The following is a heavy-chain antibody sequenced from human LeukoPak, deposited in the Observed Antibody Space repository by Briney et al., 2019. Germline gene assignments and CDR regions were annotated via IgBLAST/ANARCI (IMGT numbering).Heavy chain of an antibody. J-gene: IGHJ4*02. Sequence: ASVKVSCKASGYTFTSYAMNWVRQAPGQGLEWMGWINTNTGNPTYAQGFTGRFVFSLDTSVSTAYLQISSLKAEDTAVYYCARDRVLLWFGESYYFDYWGQGALVTVSS. V-gene: IGHV7-4-1*02. CDR2: INTNTGNP. CDR3: ARDRVLLWFGESYYFDY. D-gene: IGHD3-10*01. CDR1: GYTFTSYA.